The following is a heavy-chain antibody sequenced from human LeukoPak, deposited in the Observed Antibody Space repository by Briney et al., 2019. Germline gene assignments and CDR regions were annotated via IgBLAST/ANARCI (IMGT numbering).Heavy chain of an antibody. CDR2: IIPIFGTA. J-gene: IGHJ4*02. V-gene: IGHV1-69*05. D-gene: IGHD5-24*01. CDR1: GGTFSSYA. Sequence: SVKVSCKASGGTFSSYAISWVRQAPGQGLEWMGGIIPIFGTANYAQKFQGRVTITTDESTSTAYMELSSLRSEDTAVYYCARDRGMAIRGEVDGDYFDYWGQGTLVTVSS. CDR3: ARDRGMAIRGEVDGDYFDY.